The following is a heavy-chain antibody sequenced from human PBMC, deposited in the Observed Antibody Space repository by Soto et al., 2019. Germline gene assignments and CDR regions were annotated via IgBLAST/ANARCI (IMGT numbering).Heavy chain of an antibody. CDR1: GFSVTTYA. J-gene: IGHJ4*02. CDR3: ATVHNTSRSFDY. V-gene: IGHV3-23*01. Sequence: GGSLRLSCAASGFSVTTYAMSWVRQAPGKGLEWVSTTGISGRTTYYVDSVKGRFTVSRDDSKNTLHLQMSSLRAEDTAVYYCATVHNTSRSFDYWGQGTLVTVSS. CDR2: TGISGRTT. D-gene: IGHD1-20*01.